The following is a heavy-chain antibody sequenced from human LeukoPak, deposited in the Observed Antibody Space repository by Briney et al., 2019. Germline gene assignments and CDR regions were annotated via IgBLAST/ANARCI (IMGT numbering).Heavy chain of an antibody. CDR2: ISYDGSNK. CDR1: GFTFSSCG. Sequence: GGSLRLSCAASGFTFSSCGMHWVRQAPGKGLEWVAVISYDGSNKYYADSVKGRFTISRDNSKNTLYLQMNSLRAEDTAVYYCAKDLSHYDFWSGYYSIYYYYGMDVWGQGTTVTVSS. CDR3: AKDLSHYDFWSGYYSIYYYYGMDV. D-gene: IGHD3-3*01. J-gene: IGHJ6*02. V-gene: IGHV3-30*18.